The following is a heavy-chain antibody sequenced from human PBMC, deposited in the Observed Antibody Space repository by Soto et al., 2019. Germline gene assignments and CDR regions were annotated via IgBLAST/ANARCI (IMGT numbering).Heavy chain of an antibody. J-gene: IGHJ5*02. CDR3: ARRGRDSANWFDP. D-gene: IGHD2-15*01. CDR1: GGSFNSYS. V-gene: IGHV1-69*06. CDR2: IIPMSGRP. Sequence: QVHLVQSGAEVKTPGSSVKVSCKASGGSFNSYSIDWVRQVPGQGLEWMGGIIPMSGRPNYAQRFQGRVTFSADKSTSTVYLEVNSLRNEDTAVYYCARRGRDSANWFDPWGQGTLVTVSS.